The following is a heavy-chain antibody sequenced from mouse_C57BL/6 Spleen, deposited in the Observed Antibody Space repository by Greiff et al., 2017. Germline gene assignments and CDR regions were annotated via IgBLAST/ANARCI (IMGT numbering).Heavy chain of an antibody. CDR1: GYTFTDYY. Sequence: EVMLVESGPVLVKPGASVKMSCKASGYTFTDYYMNWVKQSHGKSLEWIGVINPYNGGTSYNQKFKGKATLTVDKSSSTAYMELNSLTSEDSAVYYCARRRERGKYYGSSYDYFDYWGQGTTLTVSS. D-gene: IGHD1-1*01. CDR3: ARRRERGKYYGSSYDYFDY. CDR2: INPYNGGT. J-gene: IGHJ2*01. V-gene: IGHV1-19*01.